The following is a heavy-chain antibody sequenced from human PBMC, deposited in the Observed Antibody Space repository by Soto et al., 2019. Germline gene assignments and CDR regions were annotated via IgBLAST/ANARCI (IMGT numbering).Heavy chain of an antibody. J-gene: IGHJ4*02. CDR3: AKDGDYEYFDY. V-gene: IGHV3-9*01. Sequence: GGSLRLSCAASGFTFDGYAMHWVRQAPGKGLEWVSSINNNSGRKYYADSVKGRFTISRDNSKNTLFLQMNSLKAEDTAVYFCAKDGDYEYFDYWGQGTQVTVSS. D-gene: IGHD3-22*01. CDR1: GFTFDGYA. CDR2: INNNSGRK.